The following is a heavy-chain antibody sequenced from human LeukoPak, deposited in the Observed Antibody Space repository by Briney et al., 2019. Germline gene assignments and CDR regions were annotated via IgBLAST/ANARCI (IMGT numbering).Heavy chain of an antibody. CDR1: GYSFITYG. CDR3: ARPYDSSGYYNYYFDN. V-gene: IGHV1-18*01. J-gene: IGHJ4*02. Sequence: ASVKVSSKASGYSFITYGISWVRQAPGQGVEWMGWISAYNRRTDYAQNLQGRVTITTDTSTSTAYMEMRSLRSDDTAVYYCARPYDSSGYYNYYFDNWGQGTLVTVSS. D-gene: IGHD3-22*01. CDR2: ISAYNRRT.